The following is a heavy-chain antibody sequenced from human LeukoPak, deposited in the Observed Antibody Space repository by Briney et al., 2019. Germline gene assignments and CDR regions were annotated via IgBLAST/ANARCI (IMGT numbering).Heavy chain of an antibody. D-gene: IGHD3-10*01. J-gene: IGHJ4*02. Sequence: PGGSLRLSCAASGFTFSDKWMTWVRQAPGKGLEWVAHIKQDGNDKYYVDSVKGRFTISRDNAKNSLHLQMNSLGAEDTAVYYCARGGAYGSFDYWGLGALVIVSS. V-gene: IGHV3-7*01. CDR2: IKQDGNDK. CDR3: ARGGAYGSFDY. CDR1: GFTFSDKW.